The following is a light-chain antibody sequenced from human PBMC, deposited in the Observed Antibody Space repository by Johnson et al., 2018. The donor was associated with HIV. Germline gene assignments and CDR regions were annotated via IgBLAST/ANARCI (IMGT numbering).Light chain of an antibody. J-gene: IGLJ1*01. Sequence: QSVLTQPPSVSAAPGQKVTISCSGSSSNIGNNYVSWYQQLPGTAPKLLIYESNKRPSGIPDRFSGSKSGTSATLGITGIQTGDEADYYCGTWDDSLSALYVFGTGTKVTVL. V-gene: IGLV1-51*02. CDR2: ESN. CDR3: GTWDDSLSALYV. CDR1: SSNIGNNY.